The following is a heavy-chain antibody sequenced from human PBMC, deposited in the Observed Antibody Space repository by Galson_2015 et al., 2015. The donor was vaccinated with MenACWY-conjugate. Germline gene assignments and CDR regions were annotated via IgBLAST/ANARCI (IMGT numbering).Heavy chain of an antibody. V-gene: IGHV3-15*01. J-gene: IGHJ4*02. Sequence: ALRPCCAASGFTFSNAWMNWVRQAPGKGLEWDGRDTTKSNGETADYAAPAKGRFIISRDDSKKTLDLQMNSLKTEDTAVYYCTTGSLEGYWGQGALVTVSS. CDR3: TTGSLEGY. CDR2: DTTKSNGETA. D-gene: IGHD5-24*01. CDR1: GFTFSNAW.